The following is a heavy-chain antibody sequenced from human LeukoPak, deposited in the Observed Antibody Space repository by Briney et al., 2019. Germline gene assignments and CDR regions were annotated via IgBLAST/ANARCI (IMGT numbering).Heavy chain of an antibody. CDR2: ISSSSSYI. CDR1: GFTFSSYS. Sequence: WGSLRLSCAASGFTFSSYSMNWVRQAPGKGLEWVSSISSSSSYIYYADSVKGRFTISRDNAKNSLYLQMNSLRAEDTAVYYCAELGITMIGGVWGKGTTVTISS. CDR3: AELGITMIGGV. D-gene: IGHD3-10*02. V-gene: IGHV3-21*01. J-gene: IGHJ6*04.